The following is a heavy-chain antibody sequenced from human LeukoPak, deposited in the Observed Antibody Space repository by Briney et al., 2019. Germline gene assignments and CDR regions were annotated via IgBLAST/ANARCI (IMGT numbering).Heavy chain of an antibody. J-gene: IGHJ4*02. CDR1: GDSISSSSYS. CDR3: ARGLRYYDSRDRFDF. Sequence: PSETLSLACTVSGDSISSSSYSWAWIRQPPGKGLEWLATVYYRVTSYSNPSLRSRVSISLDASQNQLSLRVTSVTAADTAVYYCARGLRYYDSRDRFDFWGQGALVTVSS. V-gene: IGHV4-39*07. CDR2: VYYRVTS. D-gene: IGHD3-22*01.